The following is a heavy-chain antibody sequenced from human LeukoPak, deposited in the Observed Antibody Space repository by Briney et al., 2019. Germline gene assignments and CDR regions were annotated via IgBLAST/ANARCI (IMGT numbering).Heavy chain of an antibody. CDR2: ISSSGSTI. V-gene: IGHV3-48*03. D-gene: IGHD6-19*01. CDR3: AKVRWDNSGWYYLDS. J-gene: IGHJ4*02. CDR1: EFTFTSYE. Sequence: PGGSLRLSCAASEFTFTSYEMNWVRQAPGKGLEWVSYISSSGSTIYYADSVKGRFTISRDNAKNSLYLQMNNLRAEDTAMYYCAKVRWDNSGWYYLDSWGQGTLVTVSS.